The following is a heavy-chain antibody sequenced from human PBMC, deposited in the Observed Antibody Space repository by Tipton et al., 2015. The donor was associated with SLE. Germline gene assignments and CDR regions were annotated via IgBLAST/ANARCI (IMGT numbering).Heavy chain of an antibody. V-gene: IGHV1-18*01. J-gene: IGHJ4*02. Sequence: QVQLVQSGAEVKKPGSSVKVSCKASGGTFSTSGISWVRQAPGQGLEWMGWISAYNGNTKYAQKLQGRVTMTTDTSTSTAYMELRSLRSDDTAVYYCVLSSVAATQAYWGQGTLVTVSS. CDR3: VLSSVAATQAY. CDR2: ISAYNGNT. D-gene: IGHD6-13*01. CDR1: GGTFSTSG.